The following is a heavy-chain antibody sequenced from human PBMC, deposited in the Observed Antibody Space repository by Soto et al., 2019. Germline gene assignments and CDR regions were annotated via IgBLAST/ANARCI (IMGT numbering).Heavy chain of an antibody. CDR3: ARVSSAAMDY. CDR1: GFSLGDYW. Sequence: EVKLVESAGGLVQPGGSLTLSCAASGFSLGDYWMRWVRQAPGKGPEWVASINQDGSERKYEDSVKGRFIVSRDNAKNSLWLQMNSLRAEDTAVYYYARVSSAAMDYWGQGILVTVYS. J-gene: IGHJ4*02. D-gene: IGHD2-2*01. CDR2: INQDGSER. V-gene: IGHV3-7*01.